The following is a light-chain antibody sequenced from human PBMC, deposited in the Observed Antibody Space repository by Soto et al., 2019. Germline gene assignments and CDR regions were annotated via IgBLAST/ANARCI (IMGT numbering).Light chain of an antibody. J-gene: IGKJ1*01. CDR1: QSVSGW. V-gene: IGKV1-5*01. CDR2: DAS. Sequence: IQMTQSTSTLSASVGDTVTVTCRASQSVSGWLAWYQQKPGKAPKLLIYDASSLESGVPSRFSGSGSGTEFTLTISSLQPDDFATYYCQQYNSYRRTFGQGTKVDIK. CDR3: QQYNSYRRT.